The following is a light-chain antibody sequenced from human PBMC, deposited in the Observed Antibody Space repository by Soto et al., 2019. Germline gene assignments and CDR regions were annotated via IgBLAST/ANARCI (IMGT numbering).Light chain of an antibody. CDR3: CSYAGSSTFGVV. CDR2: EGS. V-gene: IGLV2-23*03. CDR1: SSDVGSYNL. J-gene: IGLJ2*01. Sequence: QSALTQPASVSGSPGQSITISCTGTSSDVGSYNLVSWYQQHPGKAPKLMIYEGSKRPSGVSNRFSGSKSGNTASLTISGLQSGDEVDYYCCSYAGSSTFGVVFGGGTKLTVL.